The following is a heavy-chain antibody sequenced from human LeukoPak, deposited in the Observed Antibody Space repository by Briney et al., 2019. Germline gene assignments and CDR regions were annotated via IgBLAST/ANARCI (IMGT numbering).Heavy chain of an antibody. V-gene: IGHV1-24*01. CDR2: FDPEDGET. Sequence: ASVKVSCKVSGYTLTELSMHWVRQAPGKGLEWMGGFDPEDGETIYAQKFQGRVTMTEDTSTDTAYMELSSLRSEDTAVYYCATPYYDCVWGSYRRPFDYWGQGTLITVSS. CDR1: GYTLTELS. D-gene: IGHD3-16*02. CDR3: ATPYYDCVWGSYRRPFDY. J-gene: IGHJ4*02.